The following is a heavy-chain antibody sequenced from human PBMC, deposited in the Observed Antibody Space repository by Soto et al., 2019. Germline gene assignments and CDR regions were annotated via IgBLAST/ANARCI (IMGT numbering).Heavy chain of an antibody. CDR1: GYSFTSYW. V-gene: IGHV5-10-1*01. Sequence: PGESLKISCKGSGYSFTSYWISWVRQMPGKGLEWMGRIDPSDSYTNYSPSFQGHVTISADKSISTAYLQWSSLRAEDTAVYYCARVRSMFGESVNWFDPWGQGTLVTVS. D-gene: IGHD3-10*02. J-gene: IGHJ5*02. CDR2: IDPSDSYT. CDR3: ARVRSMFGESVNWFDP.